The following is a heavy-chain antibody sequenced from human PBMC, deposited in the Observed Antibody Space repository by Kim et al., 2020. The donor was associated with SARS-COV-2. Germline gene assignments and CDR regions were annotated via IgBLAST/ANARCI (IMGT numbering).Heavy chain of an antibody. D-gene: IGHD3-3*01. CDR3: AGGGAVDDLGWFDP. Sequence: NSALKSRVTMSVDTPKKQFSLRLTSVTAADTAVYYCAGGGAVDDLGWFDPWGQGILVTVSS. J-gene: IGHJ5*02. V-gene: IGHV4-59*09.